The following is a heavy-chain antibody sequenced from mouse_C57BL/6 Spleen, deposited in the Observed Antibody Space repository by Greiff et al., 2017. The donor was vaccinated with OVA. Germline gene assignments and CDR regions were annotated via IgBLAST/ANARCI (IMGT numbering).Heavy chain of an antibody. J-gene: IGHJ2*01. CDR1: GYTFTSYW. CDR2: IDPSDSET. Sequence: LQESGAELVRPGSSVKLSCKASGYTFTSYWMHWVKQRPIQGLEWIGNIDPSDSETPYNQKFKDKATLTVDKSSSTAYMQLSSLTSEDSAVYYCARSGTLDYWGQGTTLTVSS. V-gene: IGHV1-52*01. D-gene: IGHD3-2*02. CDR3: ARSGTLDY.